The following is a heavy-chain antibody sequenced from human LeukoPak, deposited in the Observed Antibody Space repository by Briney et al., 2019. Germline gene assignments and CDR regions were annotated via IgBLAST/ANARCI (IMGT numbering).Heavy chain of an antibody. V-gene: IGHV1-46*01. CDR2: INPGGGST. CDR3: AKDPGAAAVYFDY. CDR1: GYTFTSYY. D-gene: IGHD6-13*01. Sequence: GASVKVSCKASGYTFTSYYMHWVRQVPGQGLEWMGMINPGGGSTNYAQRFQGRVTMTRDTSTSTVYMEMSRLRSEDTAVYYCAKDPGAAAVYFDYWGQGTLVTVSS. J-gene: IGHJ4*02.